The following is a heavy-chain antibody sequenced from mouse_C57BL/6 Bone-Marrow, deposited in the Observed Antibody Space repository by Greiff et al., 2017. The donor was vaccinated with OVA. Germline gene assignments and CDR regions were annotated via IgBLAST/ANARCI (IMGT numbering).Heavy chain of an antibody. D-gene: IGHD3-2*02. CDR2: IYPGSGST. Sequence: QVQLQQPGAELVKPGASVKMSCKASGYTFTSSWMTWVKQRPGQGLEWIGDIYPGSGSTNYNDKFKSKATLTVDTSSSTAYMQLSSLTSEDSAVYYGASPNGSGYDVYFDYWGQGTTLTVSS. J-gene: IGHJ2*01. V-gene: IGHV1-55*01. CDR1: GYTFTSSW. CDR3: ASPNGSGYDVYFDY.